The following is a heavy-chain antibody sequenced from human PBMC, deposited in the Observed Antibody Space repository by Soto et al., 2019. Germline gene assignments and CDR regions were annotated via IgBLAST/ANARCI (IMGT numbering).Heavy chain of an antibody. CDR3: ASDAPSRDSI. Sequence: QVQLQESGPGLVKPSQTLSLTCTVSGGSISSGGYYWSWIRQHPGKGLEWIGYISYSGSTYYNPSLESRVTISVATSKNQFSLTLSSVTAADTAVYYCASDAPSRDSIWGQGTLVTVSS. D-gene: IGHD3-22*01. J-gene: IGHJ4*02. CDR2: ISYSGST. V-gene: IGHV4-31*03. CDR1: GGSISSGGYY.